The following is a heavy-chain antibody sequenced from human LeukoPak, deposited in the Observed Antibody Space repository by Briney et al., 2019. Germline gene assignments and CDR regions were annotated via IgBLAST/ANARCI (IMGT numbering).Heavy chain of an antibody. Sequence: PSETLSLTCTVSGDSISSYYWSWIRQPPEKGLEWIGYVYYSGSTNYNPSLKSRVTISVDTSKTQFSLKMNSVTAADTAVYYCASSLPPLGGDCYYDWGQGTLVTVSS. CDR3: ASSLPPLGGDCYYD. CDR2: VYYSGST. J-gene: IGHJ4*02. D-gene: IGHD2-21*02. V-gene: IGHV4-59*01. CDR1: GDSISSYY.